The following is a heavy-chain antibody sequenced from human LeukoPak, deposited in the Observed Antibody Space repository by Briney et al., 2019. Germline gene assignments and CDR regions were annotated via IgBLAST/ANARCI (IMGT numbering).Heavy chain of an antibody. Sequence: PGGSLRLSCAASGFSVSDYWMYWVRQAPGKGLVWVSRINSDGSSKNYADSVKGRFTISRDNAKNTHYLQMNSLRAEDTAVYYCARDRIGDSVIYFDSWGQGTLVTVSS. CDR3: ARDRIGDSVIYFDS. D-gene: IGHD4-17*01. V-gene: IGHV3-74*01. J-gene: IGHJ4*02. CDR1: GFSVSDYW. CDR2: INSDGSSK.